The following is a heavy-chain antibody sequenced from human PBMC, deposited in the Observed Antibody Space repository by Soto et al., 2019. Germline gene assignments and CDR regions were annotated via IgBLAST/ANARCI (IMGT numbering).Heavy chain of an antibody. D-gene: IGHD3-16*02. Sequence: EVQLVESGGGLVQPGGSLRLSCAASGLTFSSYWMSWVRQAPGKGLEWVANIKPDGSEKYYVDSVKGRFTISRDDAKNSLYLEMNSLRVEDTAVYYCARLSPYWGQGALVTVSS. J-gene: IGHJ4*02. CDR2: IKPDGSEK. CDR3: ARLSPY. CDR1: GLTFSSYW. V-gene: IGHV3-7*01.